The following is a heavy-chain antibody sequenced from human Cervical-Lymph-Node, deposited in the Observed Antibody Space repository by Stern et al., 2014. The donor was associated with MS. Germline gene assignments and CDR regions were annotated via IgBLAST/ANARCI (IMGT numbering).Heavy chain of an antibody. Sequence: VQLVESGGGVVQPGRSLRLSCAASEFSFSSFGMHWVRQAPGQGLEWVGVLWHDGSNENYSDSVKGRFTISRDNSKNTLYLQMNSLRAEDTAVYYCARSMKPYAMDVWGQGTTVTVSS. CDR3: ARSMKPYAMDV. CDR2: LWHDGSNE. CDR1: EFSFSSFG. D-gene: IGHD1-14*01. V-gene: IGHV3-33*01. J-gene: IGHJ6*02.